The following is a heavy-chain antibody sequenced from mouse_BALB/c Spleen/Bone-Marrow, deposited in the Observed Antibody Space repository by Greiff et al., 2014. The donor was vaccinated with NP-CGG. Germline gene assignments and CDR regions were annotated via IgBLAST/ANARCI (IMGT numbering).Heavy chain of an antibody. CDR2: INPYNGAT. Sequence: EVKLVESGPDLVKPGASVKISCKASGYSFTGYYMHWVKQSHVKSLEWIGRINPYNGATTYNQNFKDKASLTVDKSSSTAYMELHSLTSEDSAVYYCARSWDYWGQGTTLTVSS. CDR1: GYSFTGYY. CDR3: ARSWDY. D-gene: IGHD4-1*01. J-gene: IGHJ2*01. V-gene: IGHV1-31*01.